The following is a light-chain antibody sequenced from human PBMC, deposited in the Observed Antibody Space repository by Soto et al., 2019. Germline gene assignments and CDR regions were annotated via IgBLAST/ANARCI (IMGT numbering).Light chain of an antibody. CDR3: QQYKTYWT. CDR2: KAS. CDR1: QSVSCW. V-gene: IGKV1-5*03. Sequence: DIQMTQSPSTLSASVGAGVTITCRGSQSVSCWLAWFQQKPGKAPKLLIYKASNLQSGVSSRFSGGGSGTEFTLTISSLQPDDFATYYCQQYKTYWTFGPGT. J-gene: IGKJ1*01.